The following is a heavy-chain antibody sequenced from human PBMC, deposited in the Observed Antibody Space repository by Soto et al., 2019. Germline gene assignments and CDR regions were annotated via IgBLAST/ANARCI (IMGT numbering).Heavy chain of an antibody. CDR2: ISSSSSTI. V-gene: IGHV3-48*02. D-gene: IGHD2-21*02. CDR3: ARDALYCGGDCHDWPEADAFDI. J-gene: IGHJ3*02. Sequence: GGSLRLSCAASGFTFSSYSMNWVRQAPGKGLEWVSYISSSSSTIYYADSVKGRFTISKDNTKNSLYLQMNSLRDEDTAVYYCARDALYCGGDCHDWPEADAFDIWGQGTMVTVSS. CDR1: GFTFSSYS.